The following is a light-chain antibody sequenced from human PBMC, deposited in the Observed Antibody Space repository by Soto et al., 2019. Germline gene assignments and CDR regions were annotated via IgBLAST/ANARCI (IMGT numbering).Light chain of an antibody. CDR3: QQYYDWPPLT. CDR2: GAS. Sequence: EIVMTQSPATLSVSPGERATLSCRASQSIMFSLAWYQQKPGQAPRLLISGASTRATGIPARFSGSGSGKEFTLTISSLHSEDFAVYYCQQYYDWPPLTFGGGTKVEIK. V-gene: IGKV3-15*01. CDR1: QSIMFS. J-gene: IGKJ4*01.